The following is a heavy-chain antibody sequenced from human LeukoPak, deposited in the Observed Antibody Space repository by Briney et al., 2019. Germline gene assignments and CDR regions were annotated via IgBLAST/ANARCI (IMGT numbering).Heavy chain of an antibody. J-gene: IGHJ6*02. Sequence: GGSLRLSCAASGFTFSSYEMNWVRQAPGKGLEWVSYISSRGSTIYYADSVKGRFTISRDNAKNSLYLQMNSLRAEDTAVYYCTKDLGIYGMDVWGQGTTVTVSS. CDR3: TKDLGIYGMDV. D-gene: IGHD2-15*01. V-gene: IGHV3-48*03. CDR1: GFTFSSYE. CDR2: ISSRGSTI.